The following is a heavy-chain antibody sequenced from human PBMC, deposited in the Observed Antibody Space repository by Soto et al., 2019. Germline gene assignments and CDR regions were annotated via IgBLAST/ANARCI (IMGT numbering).Heavy chain of an antibody. V-gene: IGHV4-4*07. Sequence: SETLSLTCTVSGGAISGYYWTWIRQTAGRGLEWIGRIYSSGGTKYNPSLKNRVDMSLDMSKNQFSLRLRSVTAADTAVYYCARGQRFSDSFDPWGQGTLVTVSS. J-gene: IGHJ5*02. CDR2: IYSSGGT. CDR3: ARGQRFSDSFDP. CDR1: GGAISGYY. D-gene: IGHD3-3*01.